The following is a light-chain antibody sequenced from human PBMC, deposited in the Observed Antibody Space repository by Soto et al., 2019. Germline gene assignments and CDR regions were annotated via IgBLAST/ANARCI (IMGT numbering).Light chain of an antibody. J-gene: IGKJ1*01. V-gene: IGKV3-15*01. Sequence: EIVMTQSPATLSVSPGERSTLSCRASQSVSSHLAWYQQKPGQAHRIIMYDKSTRATGIPARFSGSGSGTEFTLTISSMQSEDAAVYYCKQYDYWHEALGQGTQLDIK. CDR1: QSVSSH. CDR2: DKS. CDR3: KQYDYWHEA.